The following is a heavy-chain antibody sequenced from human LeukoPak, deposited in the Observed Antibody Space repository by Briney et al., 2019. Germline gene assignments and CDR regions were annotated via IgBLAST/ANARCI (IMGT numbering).Heavy chain of an antibody. D-gene: IGHD1-26*01. CDR2: IKTDGSEK. CDR1: GFTFSNYW. Sequence: GGSLRLSCEGSGFTFSNYWMGWVRQAPGKGLQWVANIKTDGSEKYYVDSVKGRFTISRDNAKNSLYLQMNSLRAEDTAVYYCATCIVGATTLIYWGQGTLVTVSS. J-gene: IGHJ4*02. V-gene: IGHV3-7*01. CDR3: ATCIVGATTLIY.